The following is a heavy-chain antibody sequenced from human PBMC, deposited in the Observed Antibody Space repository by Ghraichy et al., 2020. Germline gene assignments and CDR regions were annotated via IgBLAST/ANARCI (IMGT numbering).Heavy chain of an antibody. Sequence: TLSLTCAVSGPSISSNNWWSWVRQPPGKGLEWIGDMYHSGSANYNPSLKSRVTMSVDKSKNQFSLKLTSVTAADTAVYYCARVSRGYYDSSGYFDYWGQGTLVTVSS. D-gene: IGHD3-22*01. CDR3: ARVSRGYYDSSGYFDY. CDR2: MYHSGSA. J-gene: IGHJ4*02. V-gene: IGHV4-4*02. CDR1: GPSISSNNW.